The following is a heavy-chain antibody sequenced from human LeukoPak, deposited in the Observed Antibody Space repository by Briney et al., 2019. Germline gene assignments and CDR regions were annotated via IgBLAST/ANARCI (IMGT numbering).Heavy chain of an antibody. Sequence: SETLSLTCTVSGYSISSGYYWGWIRQPPGKGLEWIASIYHSGSTYYNPSLKSRVTISVDTSKNHFSLKLSSVTAADTAVYYCARGQWLPVFDFWGQGTLVTVSS. CDR3: ARGQWLPVFDF. CDR2: IYHSGST. V-gene: IGHV4-38-2*02. J-gene: IGHJ4*02. D-gene: IGHD3-22*01. CDR1: GYSISSGYY.